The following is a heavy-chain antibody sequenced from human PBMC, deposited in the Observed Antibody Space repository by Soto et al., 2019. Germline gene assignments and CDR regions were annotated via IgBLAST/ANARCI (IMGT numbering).Heavy chain of an antibody. CDR2: IIPIFGTA. CDR1: GGTFSSYA. J-gene: IGHJ4*02. Sequence: QVQLVQSGAEVKKPGSSVKVSCKASGGTFSSYAISWVRQAPGQGLEWMGGIIPIFGTANYAQKFQGRVTITADESTSTAYMKLSSLTSGDMVVYYGARVLHYYDSSGPSPSTAFDYWGQGTLVTASS. V-gene: IGHV1-69*01. CDR3: ARVLHYYDSSGPSPSTAFDY. D-gene: IGHD3-22*01.